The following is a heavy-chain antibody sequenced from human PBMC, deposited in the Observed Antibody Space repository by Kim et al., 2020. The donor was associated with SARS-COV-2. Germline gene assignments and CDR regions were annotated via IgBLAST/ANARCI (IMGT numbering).Heavy chain of an antibody. CDR1: GGSISSGGYS. CDR3: ARAKVIVVVGDWYFDL. D-gene: IGHD3-22*01. J-gene: IGHJ2*01. Sequence: SETLSLTCAVSGGSISSGGYSWSWIRQPPGKGLEWIGYIYHSGSTYYNPSLKSRVTISVDRSKNQFSLKLSSVTAADTAVYYCARAKVIVVVGDWYFDLWGRGTLVTVSS. CDR2: IYHSGST. V-gene: IGHV4-30-2*01.